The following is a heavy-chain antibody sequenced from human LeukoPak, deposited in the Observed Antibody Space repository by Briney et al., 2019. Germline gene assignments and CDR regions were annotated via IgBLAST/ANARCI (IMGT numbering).Heavy chain of an antibody. CDR2: IYYSGST. D-gene: IGHD3-22*01. CDR1: GASISSYY. J-gene: IGHJ3*02. V-gene: IGHV4-59*01. CDR3: AGSPYYYDSSGYYYVGAFDI. Sequence: SETLSLTCTVSGASISSYYWSWIRQPPGKGLEWIGYIYYSGSTNYNPSLKSRVTISVDTSKNQFSLKLSSVTAADTAVYYCAGSPYYYDSSGYYYVGAFDIWGQGTMVTVSS.